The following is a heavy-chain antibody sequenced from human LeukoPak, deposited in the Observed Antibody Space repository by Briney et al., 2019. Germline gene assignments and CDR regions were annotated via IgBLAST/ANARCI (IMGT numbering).Heavy chain of an antibody. CDR3: ARDGEGYSYGLHYFDY. Sequence: GGSLTLSCAASGCTFSSYSMNWVRQAPGKGLEWVSSISSSSSYIYYADSVKGRFTISRDNANNSLYLQMNSLRAEDTAVYYCARDGEGYSYGLHYFDYWGQGTLVTVSS. CDR1: GCTFSSYS. CDR2: ISSSSSYI. D-gene: IGHD5-18*01. V-gene: IGHV3-21*01. J-gene: IGHJ4*02.